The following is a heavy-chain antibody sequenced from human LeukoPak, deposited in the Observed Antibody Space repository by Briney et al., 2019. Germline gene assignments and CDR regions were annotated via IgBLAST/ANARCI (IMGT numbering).Heavy chain of an antibody. Sequence: GGSLRLSCAASGFTVSSNYMSWVRQAPGKGLEWVSVIYSGGSTYYADSVKGRFTISRDNSKNTLYLQMNSLRAEDTAVYYCARPLATGDSSGYYYGYWGQAALLTLCS. V-gene: IGHV3-53*01. CDR2: IYSGGST. J-gene: IGHJ4*02. CDR3: ARPLATGDSSGYYYGY. CDR1: GFTVSSNY. D-gene: IGHD3-22*01.